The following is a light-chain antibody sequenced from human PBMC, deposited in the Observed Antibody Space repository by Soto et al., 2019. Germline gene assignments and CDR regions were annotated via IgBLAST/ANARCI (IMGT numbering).Light chain of an antibody. Sequence: QSVLTQPPSVSEDLGQRVTISCSGGSSNIGKNAVTWYQQLPGKTPKLLLYHDGLLPSGVSDRFSGSKSGTSASLAISGLQSADEAIYYCAAWDDTLNGVLFGGGTKLTVL. V-gene: IGLV1-36*01. J-gene: IGLJ2*01. CDR2: HDG. CDR1: SSNIGKNA. CDR3: AAWDDTLNGVL.